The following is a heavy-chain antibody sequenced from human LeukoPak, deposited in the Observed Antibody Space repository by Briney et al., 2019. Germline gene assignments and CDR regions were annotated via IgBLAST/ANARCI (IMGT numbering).Heavy chain of an antibody. CDR2: ISGSAVST. Sequence: PGGSLRLSCAASGFTFSSYGMSWVRQAPGKGLEWVSAISGSAVSTYYADSVKGRFTISRDNSKNTLYLQMNSLRAEDTAVYYCAKAIFGVGIYYYYYMDVWGKGTTVTISS. D-gene: IGHD3-3*01. CDR1: GFTFSSYG. CDR3: AKAIFGVGIYYYYYMDV. V-gene: IGHV3-23*01. J-gene: IGHJ6*03.